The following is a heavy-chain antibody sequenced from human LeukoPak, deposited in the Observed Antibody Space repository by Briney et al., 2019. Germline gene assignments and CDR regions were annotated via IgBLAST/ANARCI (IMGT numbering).Heavy chain of an antibody. D-gene: IGHD3-22*01. CDR1: GFTFSTYW. J-gene: IGHJ5*02. Sequence: GSLRLSCAGSGFTFSTYWIHWVRHAPGQGLVWVSGISGDKSHTAYADSVKGRFTISRDNAKNTLHLQMNSLRDEDTAVYYCATATFYATSGYFPSWGQGTLVTVSS. V-gene: IGHV3-74*01. CDR2: ISGDKSHT. CDR3: ATATFYATSGYFPS.